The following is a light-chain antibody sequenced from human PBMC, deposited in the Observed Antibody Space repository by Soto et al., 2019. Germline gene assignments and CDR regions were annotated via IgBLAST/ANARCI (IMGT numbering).Light chain of an antibody. CDR3: QSYDSSLSGSWV. J-gene: IGLJ3*02. CDR1: SGSIASNY. V-gene: IGLV6-57*04. Sequence: NFMLTQPHSVSESPGKTVTISCTRSSGSIASNYVQWYQQRPGSAPTTVIYEDNQRPSGVPDRFSGSKSGTSASLAITALQAEDEADYYCQSYDSSLSGSWVFGGGTKVTVL. CDR2: EDN.